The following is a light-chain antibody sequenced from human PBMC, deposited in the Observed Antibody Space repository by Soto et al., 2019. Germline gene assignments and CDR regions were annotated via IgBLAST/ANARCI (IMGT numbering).Light chain of an antibody. Sequence: DIQMTQSPSTLSASVGDRVTITCRASQSISSWLAWYPQKPGKAPNPLIYDASSLESGVPSRFSGGGSGTEFTLTISSLQPDDFATYYCQQYGTFGQGTKVEIK. J-gene: IGKJ1*01. CDR1: QSISSW. CDR2: DAS. CDR3: QQYGT. V-gene: IGKV1-5*01.